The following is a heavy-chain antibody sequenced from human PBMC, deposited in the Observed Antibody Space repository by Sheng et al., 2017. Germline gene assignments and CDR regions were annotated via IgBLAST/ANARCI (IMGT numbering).Heavy chain of an antibody. D-gene: IGHD5-12*01. V-gene: IGHV3-30*04. CDR1: GFTFSSYA. J-gene: IGHJ4*02. CDR2: ISYDGSNK. CDR3: VREGRVDGYYFDY. Sequence: QVQLVESGGGVVQPGRSLRLSCAASGFTFSSYAMHWVRQAPGKGLEWVAVISYDGSNKYYADSVKGRFTISRDNSKNTLYLQMNSLRAEDTAVYYCVREGRVDGYYFDYWGQGTLVTVSS.